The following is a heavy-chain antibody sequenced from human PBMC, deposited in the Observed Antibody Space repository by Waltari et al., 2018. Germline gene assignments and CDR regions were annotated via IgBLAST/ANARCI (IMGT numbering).Heavy chain of an antibody. V-gene: IGHV3-33*06. CDR1: GFTFSSYG. J-gene: IGHJ6*03. CDR2: IWYDGSNK. CDR3: AKGRYSGYGLYYYMDV. Sequence: QVQLVESGGGVVQPGRSLRLSCAASGFTFSSYGMHWVRQAPGKGLEWVAVIWYDGSNKYYADSVKGRLTISRDNSKNTLYLQMNSLRAEDTAVYYCAKGRYSGYGLYYYMDVWGKGTTVTISS. D-gene: IGHD5-12*01.